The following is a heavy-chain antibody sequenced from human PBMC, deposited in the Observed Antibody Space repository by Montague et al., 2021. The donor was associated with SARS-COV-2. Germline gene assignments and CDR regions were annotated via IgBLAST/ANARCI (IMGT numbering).Heavy chain of an antibody. D-gene: IGHD3-10*01. CDR3: ARYRRRFAEIYDTYYDYGLNV. Sequence: SETLSLTCAVYGGSFSVHYWTWIRQPPGKGLEWIGQINQSGSTKYNPSLKSRVTISIDTSKNQFSLKMTSMTAADTGVYYCARYRRRFAEIYDTYYDYGLNVWGQGTTVTVFS. V-gene: IGHV4-34*01. CDR1: GGSFSVHY. J-gene: IGHJ6*02. CDR2: INQSGST.